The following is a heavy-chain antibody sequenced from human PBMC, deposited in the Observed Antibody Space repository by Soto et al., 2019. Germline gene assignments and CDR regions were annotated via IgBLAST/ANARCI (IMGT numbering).Heavy chain of an antibody. CDR2: INPATGAA. Sequence: QLHLVQSGAVVKKPGASVTVSCSASGYPVTAYYMHWVRQAPGRGLEWMGGINPATGAAKYKKTFQGRVTITRDTSPGTVFMELSGPTSEDTAVFYCARGGGVGVAGSAAFDMWGQGTLVTVSS. D-gene: IGHD3-3*01. CDR1: GYPVTAYY. CDR3: ARGGGVGVAGSAAFDM. V-gene: IGHV1-2*02. J-gene: IGHJ3*02.